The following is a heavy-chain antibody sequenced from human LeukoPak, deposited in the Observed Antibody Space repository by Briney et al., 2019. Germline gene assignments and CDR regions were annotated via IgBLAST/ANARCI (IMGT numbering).Heavy chain of an antibody. D-gene: IGHD3-10*01. Sequence: ISNSGGSTYYADSVKGRFTISRDYSKNTLYLQINSLRAEDTAIYYCARRGYGSGSYYFDYWGQGTLVTVSS. CDR2: ISNSGGST. J-gene: IGHJ4*02. CDR3: ARRGYGSGSYYFDY. V-gene: IGHV3-23*01.